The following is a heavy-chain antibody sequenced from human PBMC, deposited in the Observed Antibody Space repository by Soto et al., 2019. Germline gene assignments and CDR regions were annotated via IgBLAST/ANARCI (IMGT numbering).Heavy chain of an antibody. CDR2: VYYSGST. Sequence: PSETLSLTCTVSGGSIRSYYWSWIRQPPGKGLEWIGYVYYSGSTKYNPSLKSRVTISVDSSKNQFSLKLDSVTAADTAVYYCARLGGYYQALDHWGQGTLVTVSS. J-gene: IGHJ4*02. CDR1: GGSIRSYY. CDR3: ARLGGYYQALDH. D-gene: IGHD3-3*01. V-gene: IGHV4-59*08.